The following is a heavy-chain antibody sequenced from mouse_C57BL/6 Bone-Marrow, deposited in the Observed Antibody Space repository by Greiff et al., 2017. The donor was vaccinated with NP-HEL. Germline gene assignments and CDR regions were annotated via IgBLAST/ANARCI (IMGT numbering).Heavy chain of an antibody. CDR3: ATTWGFAY. D-gene: IGHD5-5*01. CDR1: GYTFTSSW. V-gene: IGHV1-69*01. J-gene: IGHJ3*01. CDR2: IDPSDSYT. Sequence: QVQLQQPGAELVMPGASVKLSCKASGYTFTSSWMHWVKQRPGQGLEWIGEIDPSDSYTNYNQKFKGKSTLTVDKSSSTAYMQLSSLTSEDSAVYYCATTWGFAYWGQGTLVTVSA.